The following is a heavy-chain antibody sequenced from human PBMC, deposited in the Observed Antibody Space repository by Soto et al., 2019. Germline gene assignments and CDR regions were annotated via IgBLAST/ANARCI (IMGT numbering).Heavy chain of an antibody. CDR2: ISWNSGSI. J-gene: IGHJ4*02. V-gene: IGHV3-9*01. CDR3: AKVRGYGSGRHVAGLGFDY. D-gene: IGHD3-10*01. CDR1: GFTFDDYA. Sequence: EVQLVESGGGLVQPGRSLRLSCAASGFTFDDYAMHWVRHAPGKGLEWVSGISWNSGSIGYADSVKGRFTISRDNAKNSLYLQMNSLRAEDTAWYYCAKVRGYGSGRHVAGLGFDYWGQGTLVTVSS.